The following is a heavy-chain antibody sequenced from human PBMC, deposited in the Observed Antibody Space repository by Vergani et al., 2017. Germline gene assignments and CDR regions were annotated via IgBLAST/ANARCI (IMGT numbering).Heavy chain of an antibody. D-gene: IGHD3-10*01. J-gene: IGHJ4*02. CDR1: GGSISSYY. V-gene: IGHV4-59*01. CDR3: ARVQYYGSGSYSEVIDY. Sequence: QVQLQESGPGLVKPSETLSLTCTVSGGSISSYYWSWIRQPPGKGLEWIGYIYYSGSTNYNPSLKSRVTISVDTSKTQFSLKLSSVTAADTAVYYCARVQYYGSGSYSEVIDYWGQGTLVTVSS. CDR2: IYYSGST.